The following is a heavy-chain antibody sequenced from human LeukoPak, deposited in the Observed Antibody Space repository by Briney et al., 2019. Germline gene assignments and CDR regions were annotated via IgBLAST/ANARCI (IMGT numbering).Heavy chain of an antibody. D-gene: IGHD2-21*01. CDR1: GYSINSGYY. J-gene: IGHJ6*04. V-gene: IGHV4-38-2*02. CDR2: IYRSVST. CDR3: ARGDCSGSICYSPLDV. Sequence: SETLSLTCTVSGYSINSGYYWVWIRQPPGKGREWIGSIYRSVSTNYKPSLKSRATISVETSTPQLSLKVSSVTAAHTAVYYCARGDCSGSICYSPLDVSGTGTTLTVSS.